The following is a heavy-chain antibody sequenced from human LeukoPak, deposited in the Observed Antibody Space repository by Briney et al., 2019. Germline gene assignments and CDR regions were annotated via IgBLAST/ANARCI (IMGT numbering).Heavy chain of an antibody. Sequence: ASVKVSCKASGYTSTSYGISWVRQAPGQGLEWMGWISAYNGNTNYAQKLQGRVTMTTDTSTSTAYMGLRSLRSDDTAVYYCARDRIAVALGGMDVWGQGTTVTVSS. CDR2: ISAYNGNT. CDR1: GYTSTSYG. D-gene: IGHD6-19*01. V-gene: IGHV1-18*01. CDR3: ARDRIAVALGGMDV. J-gene: IGHJ6*02.